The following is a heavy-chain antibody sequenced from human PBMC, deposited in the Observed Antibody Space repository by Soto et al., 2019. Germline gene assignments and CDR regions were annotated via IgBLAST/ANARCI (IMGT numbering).Heavy chain of an antibody. Sequence: GGSLRLSCAASGFTFSSYEMNWVRQAPGKGLEWVSYISSSGSTIYYADSVKGRFTISRGNAKNSLYLQMNSLRAEDTAVYYCASPLTHSRSWYEHKGYYYGMDVWGQGTTVTVSS. CDR1: GFTFSSYE. CDR2: ISSSGSTI. D-gene: IGHD6-13*01. V-gene: IGHV3-48*03. J-gene: IGHJ6*02. CDR3: ASPLTHSRSWYEHKGYYYGMDV.